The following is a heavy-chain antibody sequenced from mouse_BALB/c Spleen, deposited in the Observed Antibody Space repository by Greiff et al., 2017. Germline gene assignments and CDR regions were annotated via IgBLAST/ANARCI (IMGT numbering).Heavy chain of an antibody. J-gene: IGHJ3*01. D-gene: IGHD2-4*01. CDR3: ASTMITTAWFAY. CDR2: IWAGGST. CDR1: GFSLTSYG. Sequence: QVQLKQSGPGLVQPSQSLSITCTVSGFSLTSYGVHWVRQPPGKGLEWLGVIWAGGSTNYNSALMSRLSISKDNSKSQVFLKMNSLQTDDTAMYYCASTMITTAWFAYWGQGTLVTVSA. V-gene: IGHV2-9*02.